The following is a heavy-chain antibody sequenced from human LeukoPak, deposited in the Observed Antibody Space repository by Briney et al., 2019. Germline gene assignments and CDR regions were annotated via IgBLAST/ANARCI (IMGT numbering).Heavy chain of an antibody. CDR1: GGSISSYY. J-gene: IGHJ4*02. V-gene: IGHV4-59*01. CDR3: ASYSGSAWYFDY. CDR2: IYYSGST. D-gene: IGHD1-26*01. Sequence: SETLSLTCTVSGGSISSYYWSWIRQPPGKGLEWIGYIYYSGSTNYNPSLKSRVTISVDTSKNQFSLKLSSVTAADTAVYYCASYSGSAWYFDYWGQGTLVTVSS.